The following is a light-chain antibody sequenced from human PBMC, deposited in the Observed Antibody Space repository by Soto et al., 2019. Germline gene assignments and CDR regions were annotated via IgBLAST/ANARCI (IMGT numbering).Light chain of an antibody. CDR2: GAS. CDR1: QSVSSSY. Sequence: EIVLTQSPATLSVSPGERVTLSCMASQSVSSSYLAWYQQKPGQAPRLLIYGASSRATGIPDRFSGSGSGTDFTLTISRLEPEDFAVYYCQQYGSSPMGFGQGTKVDI. CDR3: QQYGSSPMG. V-gene: IGKV3-20*01. J-gene: IGKJ1*01.